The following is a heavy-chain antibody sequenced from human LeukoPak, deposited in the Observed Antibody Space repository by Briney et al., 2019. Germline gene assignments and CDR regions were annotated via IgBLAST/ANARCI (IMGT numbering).Heavy chain of an antibody. D-gene: IGHD3-9*01. V-gene: IGHV3-74*01. CDR3: VREGVPDILTGYQPYYFDY. J-gene: IGHJ4*02. Sequence: PGGSLRLSCAASGFTFSTYWMDWARQAPGKGLVWVSRINSDGSRTTYADSVKGRFTISRDNAKNTLYLQMNSLRAEDTAVYYCVREGVPDILTGYQPYYFDYWGRGTLVTVSS. CDR1: GFTFSTYW. CDR2: INSDGSRT.